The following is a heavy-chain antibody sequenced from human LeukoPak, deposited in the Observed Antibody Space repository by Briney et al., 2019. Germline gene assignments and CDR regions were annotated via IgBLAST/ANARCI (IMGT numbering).Heavy chain of an antibody. CDR2: ISYDGTNK. CDR1: GFTFSSYA. J-gene: IGHJ6*03. Sequence: GGSLRLSCAASGFTFSSYAVHWVRQAPGKGLEWVAVISYDGTNKYYSDSVKGRFTISRDNSKNTLYLQMNSLTPEDTAVYYCAREREIIVGANPYYYYYYMDVWGKGTTVTVSS. CDR3: AREREIIVGANPYYYYYYMDV. V-gene: IGHV3-30*04. D-gene: IGHD1-26*01.